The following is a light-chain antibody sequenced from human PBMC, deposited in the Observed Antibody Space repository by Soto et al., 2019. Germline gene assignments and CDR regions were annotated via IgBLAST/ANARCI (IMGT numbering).Light chain of an antibody. Sequence: QSALSQPASVSGAPGQSITISCTGTSSDVGAYNSVSWYQQHPGKAPKLMIYEVTNRPSGVSNRFSGFKSGTTASLTISGLQAEDEADYFCSSFTTPSTLVVFGGRTKLTVL. V-gene: IGLV2-14*01. CDR3: SSFTTPSTLVV. J-gene: IGLJ2*01. CDR2: EVT. CDR1: SSDVGAYNS.